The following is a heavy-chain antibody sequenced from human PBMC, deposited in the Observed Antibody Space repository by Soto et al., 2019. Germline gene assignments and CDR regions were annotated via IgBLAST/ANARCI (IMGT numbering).Heavy chain of an antibody. V-gene: IGHV4-30-2*01. CDR1: GGSISSGGYS. CDR2: IYHSGST. D-gene: IGHD2-8*01. Sequence: SETLSLTCAVSGGSISSGGYSWSWIRQPPGKGLEWIGYIYHSGSTYYNPSLKSRVTISVDRSKNQFSLKLSSVTAADTAVYYCAREGIYCTNGVCFDNWFDPWGQGTLVTV. CDR3: AREGIYCTNGVCFDNWFDP. J-gene: IGHJ5*02.